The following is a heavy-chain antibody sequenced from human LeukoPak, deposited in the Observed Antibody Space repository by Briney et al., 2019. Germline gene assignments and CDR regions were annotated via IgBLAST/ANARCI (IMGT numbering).Heavy chain of an antibody. CDR1: GFTFSNYF. D-gene: IGHD2/OR15-2a*01. CDR2: ITGDGSST. J-gene: IGHJ4*02. V-gene: IGHV3-74*01. CDR3: VRLYAY. Sequence: GGSLRLSCTASGFTFSNYFMHWVRQVPGEGPVWVSRITGDGSSTSDADSVKGRFTISRDNAKNTPYLQMNSLRAEDTALYYCVRLYAYWGQGTLVTVSS.